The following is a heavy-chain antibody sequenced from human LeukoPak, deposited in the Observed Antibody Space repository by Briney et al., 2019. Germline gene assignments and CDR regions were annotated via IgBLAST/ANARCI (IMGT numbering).Heavy chain of an antibody. Sequence: PGRSLRLSCAASGFTFSSYGMHWVRQAPGKGLEWVAVISYDGRNKYYADSVKGRFTISRDNSKNTLYLQMNSLRAEDTAVYYCAKDLDYNSSGFFDYWGQGTLVTVSS. CDR1: GFTFSSYG. J-gene: IGHJ4*02. D-gene: IGHD3-22*01. CDR3: AKDLDYNSSGFFDY. V-gene: IGHV3-30*18. CDR2: ISYDGRNK.